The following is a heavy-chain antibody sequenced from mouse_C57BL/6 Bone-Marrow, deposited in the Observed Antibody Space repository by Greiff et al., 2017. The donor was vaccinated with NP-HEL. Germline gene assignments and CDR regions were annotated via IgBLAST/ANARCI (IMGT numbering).Heavy chain of an antibody. Sequence: EVQLQQSGPVLVKPGASVKMSCKASGYTFTDYYMNWVKQSHGKSLEWIGVINPYNGGTSYNQKFKGKATLTVDKSSSTAYMELNSLTSEDSAVYYCARRDGYYSAWFAYWGQGTLVTVSA. CDR2: INPYNGGT. CDR3: ARRDGYYSAWFAY. CDR1: GYTFTDYY. J-gene: IGHJ3*01. V-gene: IGHV1-19*01. D-gene: IGHD2-3*01.